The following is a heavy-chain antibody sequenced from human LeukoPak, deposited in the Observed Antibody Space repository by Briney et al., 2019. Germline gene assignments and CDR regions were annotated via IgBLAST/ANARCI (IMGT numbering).Heavy chain of an antibody. D-gene: IGHD5-18*01. CDR1: GGTFSSYA. V-gene: IGHV1-69*13. CDR2: IIPLFGTA. Sequence: GASVKVSCKASGGTFSSYAISWVRQAPGQGLEWMGGIIPLFGTANYAQKFQGRLTISADESTSAVYMELTSLRSEDTAVYYCARVASGYNYGDQFDFWGQGTLVTVSS. CDR3: ARVASGYNYGDQFDF. J-gene: IGHJ4*02.